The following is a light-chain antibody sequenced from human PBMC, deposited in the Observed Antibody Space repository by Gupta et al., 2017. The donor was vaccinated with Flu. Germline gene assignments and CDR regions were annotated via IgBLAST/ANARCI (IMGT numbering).Light chain of an antibody. CDR3: ASYTPTTTYV. CDR2: DVN. Sequence: QSALTQPASVSGSPGQSITISCTGTSRDIGSYNFVSWYQHPPGKALRLLMYDVNDRTSGVSARFSGSKSGNTASLTXSXLQAEDXADYFCASYTPTTTYVFGCGTMVTVL. V-gene: IGLV2-14*01. J-gene: IGLJ1*01. CDR1: SRDIGSYNF.